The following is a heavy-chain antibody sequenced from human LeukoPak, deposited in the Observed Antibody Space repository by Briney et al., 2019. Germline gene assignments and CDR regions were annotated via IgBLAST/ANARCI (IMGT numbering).Heavy chain of an antibody. V-gene: IGHV3-23*01. J-gene: IGHJ4*02. CDR3: AKDQGAYHDTIYYFDY. CDR2: TSGDAVTS. D-gene: IGHD1-26*01. CDR1: GFTFKNYA. Sequence: GGSLRLSCAASGFTFKNYATNWVRQSPGQGLEWVSTTSGDAVTSWYADSVKGRFTISRDNSKNTLYLQMNSLRAEDTAVYYRAKDQGAYHDTIYYFDYWGQGTLVTVSS.